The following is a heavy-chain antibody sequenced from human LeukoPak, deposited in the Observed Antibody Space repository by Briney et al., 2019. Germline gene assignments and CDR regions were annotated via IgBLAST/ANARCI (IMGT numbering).Heavy chain of an antibody. CDR2: ISYSGSP. CDR1: GDSISSYD. D-gene: IGHD3-9*01. CDR3: ARYMRLVNHWYLDL. Sequence: SETLSLTCTVSGDSISSYDWSWIRQPPGKGLEWIGYISYSGSPSYSPSLKSRVTISVDTSKNRFSLKVSSVTAADTAVYYCARYMRLVNHWYLDLWGRGTQVTVSS. V-gene: IGHV4-59*01. J-gene: IGHJ2*01.